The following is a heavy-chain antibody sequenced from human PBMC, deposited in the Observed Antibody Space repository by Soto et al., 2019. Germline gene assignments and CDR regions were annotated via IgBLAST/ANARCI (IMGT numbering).Heavy chain of an antibody. CDR2: VQMSGTT. J-gene: IGHJ5*02. CDR3: AKDRSTMRWFDP. Sequence: SETLSLTCAVSGASVRSYHWSWIRQAAGKGLEWIGRVQMSGTTNYNPSLKTRVTMSLDTSKNEVSLRMTSVTAADTAVYFRAKDRSTMRWFDPWGQGILVTVS. V-gene: IGHV4-4*07. D-gene: IGHD1-1*01. CDR1: GASVRSYH.